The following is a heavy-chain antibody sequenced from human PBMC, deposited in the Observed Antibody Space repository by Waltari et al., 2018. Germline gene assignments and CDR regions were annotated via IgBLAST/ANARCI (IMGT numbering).Heavy chain of an antibody. D-gene: IGHD2-21*02. CDR3: TTRSLVEGTDDVLDL. Sequence: EVQLVESGGGLGKPGGSLRLACEASGFTFSNARMKWVRQAPGKGLEWFGRIKSRTEGGTTDYAAPVKGRFSVSRDDSKKMLYLEMNNLKTEDTAMYFCTTRSLVEGTDDVLDLWGRGTMAIVSS. J-gene: IGHJ3*01. V-gene: IGHV3-15*01. CDR2: IKSRTEGGTT. CDR1: GFTFSNAR.